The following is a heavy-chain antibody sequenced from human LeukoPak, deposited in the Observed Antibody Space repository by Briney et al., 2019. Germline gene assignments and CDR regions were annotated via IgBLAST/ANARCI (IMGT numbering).Heavy chain of an antibody. Sequence: SETLSLTCTVSAGSISSGSYYWSWIRQPAGKGLEWIGRIYTSGSTNYNPSLKSRVTISVDTSKNQVSLKLRSVTAAATAVYYCARANVATITPGRFDPWGQGTLVTVSS. J-gene: IGHJ5*02. D-gene: IGHD5-12*01. V-gene: IGHV4-61*02. CDR1: AGSISSGSYY. CDR2: IYTSGST. CDR3: ARANVATITPGRFDP.